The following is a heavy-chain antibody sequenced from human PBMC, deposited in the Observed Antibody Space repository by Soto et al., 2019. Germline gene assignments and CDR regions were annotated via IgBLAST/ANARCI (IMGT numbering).Heavy chain of an antibody. Sequence: NPXETLSLTGAVSGGSISSSNWWSWVRQPPGKGLEWIGEIYHSGSTNYNPSLKSRATISVDKSKNQFSLKLSSVTAADTAVYYCARAPYYGGNSGSFDYWGQGTLVTVSS. V-gene: IGHV4-4*02. D-gene: IGHD4-17*01. CDR2: IYHSGST. J-gene: IGHJ4*02. CDR1: GGSISSSNW. CDR3: ARAPYYGGNSGSFDY.